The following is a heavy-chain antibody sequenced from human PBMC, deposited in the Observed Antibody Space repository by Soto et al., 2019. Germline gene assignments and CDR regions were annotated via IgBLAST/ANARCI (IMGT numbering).Heavy chain of an antibody. CDR1: GFPFTSYG. J-gene: IGHJ4*02. D-gene: IGHD3-10*01. Sequence: QVQLVESGGGVVQPGRSLRLSCAGSGFPFTSYGMHWVREGPDKGLEWVAVISYDGSDKYYADSVKGRFTISRDNSKNMLYLQMNSLRPEDTALYYCVGGQYYFDYRGQVTLVIVSS. CDR3: VGGQYYFDY. CDR2: ISYDGSDK. V-gene: IGHV3-30*03.